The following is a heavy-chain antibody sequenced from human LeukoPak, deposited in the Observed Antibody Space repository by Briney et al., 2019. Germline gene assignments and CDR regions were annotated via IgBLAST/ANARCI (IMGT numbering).Heavy chain of an antibody. V-gene: IGHV3-9*01. J-gene: IGHJ4*02. CDR3: AKEIRRGDSPLDY. CDR2: IGTSVST. CDR1: GFYFFNHP. Sequence: SGGSLRLSCSASGFYFFNHPIPWVRQAPGKGPEWVSGIGTSVSTGYADSVKGRFTISRDNAGNSVYLEMKSLRPEDTALYYCAKEIRRGDSPLDYWGQGTLVTVSS.